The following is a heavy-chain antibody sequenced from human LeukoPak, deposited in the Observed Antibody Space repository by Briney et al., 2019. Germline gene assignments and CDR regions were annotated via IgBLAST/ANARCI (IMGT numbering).Heavy chain of an antibody. J-gene: IGHJ4*02. CDR3: AKNVRDTGTFDY. CDR2: MNPNSGNT. D-gene: IGHD5-18*01. Sequence: ASAKVSCTASGYSFTTYDINWVRQATGQGLEWMGWMNPNSGNTGYAQRFQGRVTMTRDTSISTAYMELNSLTSEDTAVYYCAKNVRDTGTFDYWGQGTLVTVSS. CDR1: GYSFTTYD. V-gene: IGHV1-8*01.